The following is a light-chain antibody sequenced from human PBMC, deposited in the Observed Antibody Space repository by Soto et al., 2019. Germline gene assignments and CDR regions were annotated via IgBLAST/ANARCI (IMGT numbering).Light chain of an antibody. Sequence: EIVLTQSPGTLSLSPGESATLSCRATQSVSATYLAWYQQKPGQAPRLLIYAASSRATDIPDRFSGSGSGTDFTLAISRLEPEDFAVYWCQQYGTPTRTFGQETKVE. CDR3: QQYGTPTRT. J-gene: IGKJ1*01. CDR2: AAS. V-gene: IGKV3-20*01. CDR1: QSVSATY.